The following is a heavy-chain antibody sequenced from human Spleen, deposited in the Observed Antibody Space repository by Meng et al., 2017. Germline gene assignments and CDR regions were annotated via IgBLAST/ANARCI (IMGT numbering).Heavy chain of an antibody. V-gene: IGHV1-8*01. Sequence: ASVKVSCKASGYTFINHDINWVRQAPGQGLEWMAWMNSNSGNTGYAPKFQGRVTMTRDTSTSTVYMELSSLRSEDTAVYYCARDLKGDPYYYYYGMDVWGQGTTVTVSS. CDR2: MNSNSGNT. J-gene: IGHJ6*02. D-gene: IGHD3-10*01. CDR3: ARDLKGDPYYYYYGMDV. CDR1: GYTFINHD.